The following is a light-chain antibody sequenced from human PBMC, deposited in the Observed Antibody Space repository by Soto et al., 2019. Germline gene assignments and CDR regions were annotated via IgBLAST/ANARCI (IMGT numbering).Light chain of an antibody. V-gene: IGLV2-23*02. CDR1: SSDVGSYNL. J-gene: IGLJ1*01. Sequence: QPVLTQPASVSGSPGQSITISCTGTSSDVGSYNLVSWYQQHPGKAPKLMIYEVSKRPSGVSNRFSGSKSGNTASLTISGLQAEDEADYYCCSYAGSSTFTYVFGTGTQLTVL. CDR2: EVS. CDR3: CSYAGSSTFTYV.